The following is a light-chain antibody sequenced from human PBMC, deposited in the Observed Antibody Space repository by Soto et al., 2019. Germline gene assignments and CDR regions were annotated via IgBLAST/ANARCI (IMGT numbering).Light chain of an antibody. CDR3: HHRTIWPPSLA. CDR2: EAS. J-gene: IGKJ3*01. V-gene: IGKV3-11*01. CDR1: QSISSY. Sequence: EIVLTQSPATLSLSPGVRVILSCKGSQSISSYFAWFQQKPGQAPRLLIYEASNRAAGVPARFIGSGSGTDFTLTISSLVPEDSAVYYCHHRTIWPPSLAFGPGTKVHI.